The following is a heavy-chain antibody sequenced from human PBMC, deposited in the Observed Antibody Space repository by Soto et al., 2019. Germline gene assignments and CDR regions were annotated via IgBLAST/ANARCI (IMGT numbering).Heavy chain of an antibody. CDR2: IYPGDSDT. D-gene: IGHD6-6*01. J-gene: IGHJ6*02. V-gene: IGHV5-51*01. Sequence: GESLKISCHGSGYSFASYWIGWVRQMSGKDLEWMGIIYPGDSDTRYSPSFQGQVTISADKSLRTAYLQWTSLKASDTALYYCARTRSFTLGFYYDGMDVWGQGTTVTVSS. CDR3: ARTRSFTLGFYYDGMDV. CDR1: GYSFASYW.